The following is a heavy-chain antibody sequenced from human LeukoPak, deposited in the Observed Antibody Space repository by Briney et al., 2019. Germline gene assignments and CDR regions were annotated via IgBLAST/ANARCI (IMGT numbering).Heavy chain of an antibody. CDR1: GFTFSSYA. CDR2: ISGSAYGI. CDR3: AKVPGRIAVRQGDAFDI. J-gene: IGHJ3*02. V-gene: IGHV3-23*01. D-gene: IGHD6-6*01. Sequence: GGSLRLSCAASGFTFSSYAMSWVRQAPGKGLEWVSSISGSAYGIYYADPVKGRFTISRDNSKNTLYLQMNSLRAEDTAVYYCAKVPGRIAVRQGDAFDIWGQGTMVTVSS.